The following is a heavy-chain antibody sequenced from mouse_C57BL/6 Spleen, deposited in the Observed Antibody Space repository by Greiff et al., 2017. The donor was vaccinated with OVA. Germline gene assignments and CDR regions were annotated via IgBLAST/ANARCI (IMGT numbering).Heavy chain of an antibody. V-gene: IGHV2-2*01. CDR1: GFSLTSYG. CDR2: IWSGGST. J-gene: IGHJ4*01. Sequence: VQVVESGPGLVQPSQSLSITCTVSGFSLTSYGVHWVRQSPGKGLEWLGVIWSGGSTDYNAAFITRLSIRKDNSKSQVFFKMNSLQADETAIYYCARNCRGAMDYWGQGTSVTVSS. CDR3: ARNCRGAMDY. D-gene: IGHD3-3*01.